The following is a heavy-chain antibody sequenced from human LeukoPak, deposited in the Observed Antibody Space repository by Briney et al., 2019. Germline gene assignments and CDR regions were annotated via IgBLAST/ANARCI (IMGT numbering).Heavy chain of an antibody. CDR3: ARESWDIVVVPAALDY. CDR1: GFTFSSYS. D-gene: IGHD2-2*01. Sequence: GGSLRLSCAASGFTFSSYSMNWVRQAPGKGLEWVSSIGSSSSYIYYADSVKGRFTISRDNAKNSLYLQMNSLRAEDTAVYYCARESWDIVVVPAALDYWGQGTLVTVSS. J-gene: IGHJ4*02. CDR2: IGSSSSYI. V-gene: IGHV3-21*01.